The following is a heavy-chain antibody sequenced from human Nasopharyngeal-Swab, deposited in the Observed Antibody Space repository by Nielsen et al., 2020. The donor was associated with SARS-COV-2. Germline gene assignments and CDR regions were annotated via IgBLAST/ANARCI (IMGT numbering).Heavy chain of an antibody. J-gene: IGHJ1*01. Sequence: SETLSLTCTISGVSISNNNYYWGWIRQPPGKGLEWIGMIYYSGTSYDNPSLKSRVTISVDTSESQFSLKLNSVTAADTAVYYCARRDRYYDFWMDWGQGTLVTVSS. CDR2: IYYSGTS. D-gene: IGHD3-3*01. CDR1: GVSISNNNYY. CDR3: ARRDRYYDFWMD. V-gene: IGHV4-39*01.